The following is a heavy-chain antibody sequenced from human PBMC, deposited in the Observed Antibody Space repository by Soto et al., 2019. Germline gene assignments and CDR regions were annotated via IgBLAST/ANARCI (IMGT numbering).Heavy chain of an antibody. V-gene: IGHV1-69*04. CDR3: AREEERGHCTSPTCNPSYYYFMDV. J-gene: IGHJ6*03. CDR2: IIPILDIA. CDR1: GGTFSTYT. Sequence: ASVKVSCKASGGTFSTYTINWVRQAPGQGLEWMGRIIPILDIANYAQKFQGRVTINGDKSKSKAYLELSSLRSEDTAVYYCAREEERGHCTSPTCNPSYYYFMDVWGKGTTVTVSS. D-gene: IGHD2-2*01.